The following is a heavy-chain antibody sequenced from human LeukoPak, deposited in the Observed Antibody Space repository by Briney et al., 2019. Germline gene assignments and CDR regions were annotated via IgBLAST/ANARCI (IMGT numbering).Heavy chain of an antibody. CDR2: VDPEDGET. CDR3: ATVKLGLTGWDYFDY. J-gene: IGHJ4*02. Sequence: ASVKVSCKASGYTFTGYYMHWVRQAPGKGLEWMGLVDPEDGETIYAEKFQGRVTITADTSTDTAYMELSSLRSEDTAVYYCATVKLGLTGWDYFDYWGQGTLVTVSS. D-gene: IGHD1-26*01. V-gene: IGHV1-69-2*01. CDR1: GYTFTGYY.